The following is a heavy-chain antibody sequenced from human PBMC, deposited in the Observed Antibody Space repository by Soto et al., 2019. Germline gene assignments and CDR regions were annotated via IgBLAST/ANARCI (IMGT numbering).Heavy chain of an antibody. CDR1: GFTFSSYA. CDR3: AKDQWMYYYGSGSYYPSAI. D-gene: IGHD3-10*01. Sequence: GGSLILSCAASGFTFSSYAMSWVRQAPGKGLEWVSAISGSGGSTYYADSVKGRFTISRDNSKNTLYLQMNSLRAEDTAVYYCAKDQWMYYYGSGSYYPSAIWGQGTMVTVSS. J-gene: IGHJ3*02. CDR2: ISGSGGST. V-gene: IGHV3-23*01.